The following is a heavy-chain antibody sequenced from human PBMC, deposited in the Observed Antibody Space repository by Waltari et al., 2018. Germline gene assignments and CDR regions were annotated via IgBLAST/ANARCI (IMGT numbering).Heavy chain of an antibody. D-gene: IGHD4-17*01. CDR2: IYWDDDK. Sequence: QITLKESGPTLVKPTQTLTLTCTFSGFSLSTSGVGVGWIRQPPGKALEWLALIYWDDDKRYSPSLKSRLTITKDTSKNQVVLTMTNMDPLDTATYYCAHTTGGDYGGNRLDYWGQGTLVTVSS. CDR1: GFSLSTSGVG. CDR3: AHTTGGDYGGNRLDY. V-gene: IGHV2-5*02. J-gene: IGHJ4*02.